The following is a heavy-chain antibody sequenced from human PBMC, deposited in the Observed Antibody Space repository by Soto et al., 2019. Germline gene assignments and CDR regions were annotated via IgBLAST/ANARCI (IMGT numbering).Heavy chain of an antibody. D-gene: IGHD6-13*01. CDR2: IYYSGNT. J-gene: IGHJ5*02. CDR3: ARRTAVAGANNWFDP. CDR1: GGSISSYY. V-gene: IGHV4-59*08. Sequence: SETLSLTCTVSGGSISSYYWSWIRQPPGKGLEWIGYIYYSGNTNYNPSLKSRVTISVDKSKNQFSLKLSSVTAADTAVYYCARRTAVAGANNWFDPWGQGALVTVSS.